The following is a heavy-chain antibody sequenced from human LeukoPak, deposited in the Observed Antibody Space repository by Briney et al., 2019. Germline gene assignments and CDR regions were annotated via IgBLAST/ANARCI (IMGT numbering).Heavy chain of an antibody. CDR3: ARPSGRIQLWGLFDY. D-gene: IGHD5-18*01. V-gene: IGHV1-2*02. Sequence: ASVKVSCKASGYTFTGYYMHWVRQAPGQGLEWMGWINPNSGGTNYAQKFQGRVTMTRDTSISTAYMELSRLRSDDTAVYYRARPSGRIQLWGLFDYWGQGTLVTVSS. J-gene: IGHJ4*02. CDR1: GYTFTGYY. CDR2: INPNSGGT.